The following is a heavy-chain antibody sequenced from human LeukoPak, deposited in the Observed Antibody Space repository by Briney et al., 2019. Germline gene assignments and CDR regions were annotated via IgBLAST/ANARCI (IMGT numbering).Heavy chain of an antibody. V-gene: IGHV1-69*05. CDR3: ARGRRCSSTSCSPFDY. J-gene: IGHJ4*02. Sequence: GASVKVSCKASGGTFSSYAISWVRQAPGQGLEWMGGIIPIFGTANYAQKFQGRVTITTDESTSTAYMELSSLRSEDTAVYYYARGRRCSSTSCSPFDYWGQGTLVTVSS. CDR2: IIPIFGTA. D-gene: IGHD2-2*01. CDR1: GGTFSSYA.